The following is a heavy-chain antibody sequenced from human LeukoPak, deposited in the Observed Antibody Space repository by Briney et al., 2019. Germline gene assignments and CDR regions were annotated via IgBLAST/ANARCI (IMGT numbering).Heavy chain of an antibody. CDR1: GGSISSSSYY. V-gene: IGHV4-39*01. Sequence: SETLSLTCTVSGGSISSSSYYWGWIRQPPGKGLEWIGSIYYSGSTYYNPSLKSRVTISVDTSKNQFSQKLSSVTAADTAVYYCASYEGGVMVYWGQGTLVTVSS. CDR2: IYYSGST. J-gene: IGHJ4*02. D-gene: IGHD3-16*01. CDR3: ASYEGGVMVY.